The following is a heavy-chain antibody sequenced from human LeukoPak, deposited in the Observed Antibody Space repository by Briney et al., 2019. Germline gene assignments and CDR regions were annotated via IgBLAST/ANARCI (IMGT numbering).Heavy chain of an antibody. CDR3: ARPSLNSGSYFDY. Sequence: GGSLRLSCAASGFTFDDYAMHWVRQAPGKGLEWVSGISWNSGSIGYADSVKGRFTVSRDNAKKSLYLQMNSLRAEDTAVYYCARPSLNSGSYFDYWGQGSLVTVSS. CDR1: GFTFDDYA. CDR2: ISWNSGSI. V-gene: IGHV3-9*01. D-gene: IGHD1-26*01. J-gene: IGHJ4*02.